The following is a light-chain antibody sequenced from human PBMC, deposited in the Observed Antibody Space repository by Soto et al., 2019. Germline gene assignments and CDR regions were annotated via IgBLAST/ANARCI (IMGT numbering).Light chain of an antibody. J-gene: IGKJ1*01. V-gene: IGKV3-15*01. CDR3: QQYNNWPRT. CDR1: KRVGGN. CDR2: GAS. Sequence: EIVMTQSPATLSVSPGERATLSGRASKRVGGNLAWYQQKPGQAPRLLFYGASTRATGIPARFSGSGSATEFTLTISSLQSEDFAVYYCQQYNNWPRTFGQGTKVEIK.